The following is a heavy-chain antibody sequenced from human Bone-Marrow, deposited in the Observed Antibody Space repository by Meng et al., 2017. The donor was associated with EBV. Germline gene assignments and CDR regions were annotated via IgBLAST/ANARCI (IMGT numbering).Heavy chain of an antibody. CDR1: GGTFSSDA. Sequence: QVQVVQSGAEVKKPGSSGKVSCKTSGGTFSSDAISWVRQAPGQGLEWMGGLITMLGAPNYAQKFQDRVTIIADKSTSIHYMELSSLRSDDTAVYYCASESGRGYTPDYWGRGTLVTVSS. CDR3: ASESGRGYTPDY. J-gene: IGHJ4*02. CDR2: LITMLGAP. D-gene: IGHD3-10*01. V-gene: IGHV1-69*06.